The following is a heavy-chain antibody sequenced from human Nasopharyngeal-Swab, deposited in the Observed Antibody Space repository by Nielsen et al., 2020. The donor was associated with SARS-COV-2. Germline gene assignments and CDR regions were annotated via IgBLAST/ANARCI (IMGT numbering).Heavy chain of an antibody. CDR2: IIPIFGTA. J-gene: IGHJ4*02. CDR1: GGTFSSYA. D-gene: IGHD4-23*01. CDR3: ARGSTVVTPVDY. V-gene: IGHV1-69*06. Sequence: SVKVCKASGGTFSSYAISWVRQAPGQGLEWMGGIIPIFGTANYAQKFQGRVTITADKSTSTAYMELSSLRSEDTAVYYCARGSTVVTPVDYWGQGTLVTVSS.